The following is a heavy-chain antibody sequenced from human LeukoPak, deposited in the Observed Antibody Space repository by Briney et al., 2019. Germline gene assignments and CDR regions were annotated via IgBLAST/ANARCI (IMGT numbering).Heavy chain of an antibody. Sequence: GGSLRLSCAASGFTFSSYAMSWVRQAPGKGLEWVSAISGSGGSTYYADSVKGRFTISRDNSKNTLYLQMNSLRAEDTAVYYCAKDRQILGVQPRDAFDIWGQGTMVTVSS. CDR2: ISGSGGST. J-gene: IGHJ3*02. V-gene: IGHV3-23*01. CDR1: GFTFSSYA. D-gene: IGHD3-3*01. CDR3: AKDRQILGVQPRDAFDI.